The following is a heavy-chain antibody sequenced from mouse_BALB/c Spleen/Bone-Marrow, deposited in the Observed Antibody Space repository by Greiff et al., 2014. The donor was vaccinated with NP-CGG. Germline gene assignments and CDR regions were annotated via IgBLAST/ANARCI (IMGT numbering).Heavy chain of an antibody. V-gene: IGHV2-2*02. CDR3: ARNLGDGYSFAY. CDR1: GFSLTSYG. CDR2: IWSGGNT. Sequence: VQLQESGPGLVQPSQSLSITCTVSGFSLTSYGVHWVRQSPGKGLEWLGVIWSGGNTDYNAAFISRLSTSKDNSKSQVFFKKNSLQANDTAIYYCARNLGDGYSFAYWGQGTLVTVSA. J-gene: IGHJ3*01. D-gene: IGHD2-3*01.